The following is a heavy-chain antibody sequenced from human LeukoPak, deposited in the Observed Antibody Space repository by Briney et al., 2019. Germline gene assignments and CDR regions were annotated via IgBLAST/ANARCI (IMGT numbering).Heavy chain of an antibody. V-gene: IGHV1-3*01. CDR2: INAGNGNT. J-gene: IGHJ4*02. CDR1: GYTFTSYA. D-gene: IGHD6-6*01. CDR3: ARDVAARLVDY. Sequence: ASVTVSCTASGYTFTSYAMHWVRQAPGQRLEWMGWINAGNGNTKYSQKFQGRVTITRDTSASTAYMELSSLRSEDTAVYYCARDVAARLVDYWGQGTLVTVSS.